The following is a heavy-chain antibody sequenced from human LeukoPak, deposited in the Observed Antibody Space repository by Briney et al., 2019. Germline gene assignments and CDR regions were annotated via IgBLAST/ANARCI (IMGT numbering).Heavy chain of an antibody. J-gene: IGHJ4*02. CDR2: VSYDGSNK. CDR1: GFTFSSYA. CDR3: ARESSGYYPDY. Sequence: GRSLRLSCAASGFTFSSYAMHWVRQAPGKGLEWVAVVSYDGSNKYYADSVKGRFTISRDNSKNTLYLQMNSLRAEDTAVYYCARESSGYYPDYRGQGTLVTVSS. D-gene: IGHD3-22*01. V-gene: IGHV3-30-3*01.